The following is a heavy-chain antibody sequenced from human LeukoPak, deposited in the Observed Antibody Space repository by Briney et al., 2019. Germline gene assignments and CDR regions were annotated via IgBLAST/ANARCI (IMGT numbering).Heavy chain of an antibody. CDR1: GFTFSNYW. J-gene: IGHJ4*02. CDR3: ARTPYRRYFDY. V-gene: IGHV3-7*01. Sequence: GGSLRLSCATSGFTFSNYWMTWVRQAPGKGLEWVANIKQDGSEKYYVDSVKGRFTISRDNAKNSLCLQMNNLRAEDTAVYYCARTPYRRYFDYWGQGTLVTVSS. CDR2: IKQDGSEK.